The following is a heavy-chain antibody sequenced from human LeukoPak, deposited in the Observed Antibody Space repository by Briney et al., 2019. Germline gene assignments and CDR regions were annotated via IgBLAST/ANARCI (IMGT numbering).Heavy chain of an antibody. J-gene: IGHJ5*02. CDR3: ARSIIGSSPPNWFDP. CDR2: IIPIFGTA. Sequence: ASVKVSCKASGGTFSSYAISWVRQAPGQGLEWMGGIIPIFGTANYAQKFQGRVTITADESTSTAYMELSSLRSEDTAVYYCARSIIGSSPPNWFDPWGQGTLVTVSS. D-gene: IGHD6-13*01. CDR1: GGTFSSYA. V-gene: IGHV1-69*13.